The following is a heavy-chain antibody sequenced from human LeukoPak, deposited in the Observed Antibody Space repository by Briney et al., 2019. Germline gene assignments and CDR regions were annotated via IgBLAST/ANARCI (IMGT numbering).Heavy chain of an antibody. J-gene: IGHJ5*02. V-gene: IGHV1-2*02. Sequence: GASVKVSCKASGYTFTDYYLHWVRQAPGQGPEWMGWINPNSGGTNYAQKFQGRVTMTRDTSISTAYMELSRLRSDDTAVYYCARETASYHPSVNWFDPWGQGTLVTVSS. D-gene: IGHD3-10*01. CDR2: INPNSGGT. CDR3: ARETASYHPSVNWFDP. CDR1: GYTFTDYY.